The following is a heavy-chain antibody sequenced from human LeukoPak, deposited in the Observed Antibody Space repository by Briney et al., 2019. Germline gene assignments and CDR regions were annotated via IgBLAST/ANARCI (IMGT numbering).Heavy chain of an antibody. D-gene: IGHD2-21*01. CDR2: IYHSGST. CDR3: ARGIGPLK. V-gene: IGHV4-4*02. Sequence: GSLRLSCAASGFTFSSYWMSWVRQPPGKGLEWIGEIYHSGSTNYNPSLKSRVTISVDLSKNQFSLKLSSVTAADTAVYYCARGIGPLKWGQGTLVTASS. CDR1: GFTFSSYW. J-gene: IGHJ4*02.